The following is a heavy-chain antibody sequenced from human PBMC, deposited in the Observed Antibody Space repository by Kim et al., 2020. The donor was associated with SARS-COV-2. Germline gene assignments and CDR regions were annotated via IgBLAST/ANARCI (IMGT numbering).Heavy chain of an antibody. CDR2: INHSGST. V-gene: IGHV4-34*01. CDR3: AREDTAVAGTYYYYYGMDV. J-gene: IGHJ6*02. D-gene: IGHD6-19*01. Sequence: SETLSLTCAVYGGSFSGYYWSWIRQPPGKGLEWIGEINHSGSTNYNPSLKSRVTISVDTSKNQFSLKLSSVTAADTAVYYCAREDTAVAGTYYYYYGMDVWGQGTTVTVSS. CDR1: GGSFSGYY.